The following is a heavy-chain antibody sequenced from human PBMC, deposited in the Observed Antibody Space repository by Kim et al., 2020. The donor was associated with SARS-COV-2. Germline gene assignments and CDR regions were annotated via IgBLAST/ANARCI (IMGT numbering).Heavy chain of an antibody. CDR3: AREKGERGFGELHVAFDI. D-gene: IGHD3-10*01. Sequence: SVKVSCKASGGTFSSYAISWVRQAPGQGLEWMGRIIPILGIANYAQKFQGRVTITADKSTSTAYMELSSLRSEDTAVYYCAREKGERGFGELHVAFDIWGQGTMVTVSS. V-gene: IGHV1-69*04. CDR2: IIPILGIA. J-gene: IGHJ3*02. CDR1: GGTFSSYA.